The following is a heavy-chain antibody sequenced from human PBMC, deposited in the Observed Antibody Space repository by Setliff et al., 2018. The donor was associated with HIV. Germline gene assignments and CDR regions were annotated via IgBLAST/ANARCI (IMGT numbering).Heavy chain of an antibody. Sequence: ASETLSLTCAVYGGSFSGYYWSWIRQPPGKGLEWIGEINHRRSTNCNPSLKSRVSISVDTSKNQFSLKLSSVTAADTAVYYCATLRMATIYRDFDYWGQGTQVTVSS. CDR3: ATLRMATIYRDFDY. V-gene: IGHV4-34*01. J-gene: IGHJ4*02. D-gene: IGHD5-12*01. CDR2: INHRRST. CDR1: GGSFSGYY.